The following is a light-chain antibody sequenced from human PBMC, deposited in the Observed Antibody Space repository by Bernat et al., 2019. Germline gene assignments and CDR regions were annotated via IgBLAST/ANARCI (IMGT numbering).Light chain of an antibody. CDR1: QSVSSN. V-gene: IGKV3-15*01. J-gene: IGKJ1*01. CDR2: GAS. CDR3: QQYNNWPQT. Sequence: EIVMTQSPATLSVSPGERATLSCRASQSVSSNLAWYQQKPGQAPRPLIYGASTRATGIPASFSGSGSGTEFTLTISSLKSEDFAVYYCQQYNNWPQTFGQGTKVEIK.